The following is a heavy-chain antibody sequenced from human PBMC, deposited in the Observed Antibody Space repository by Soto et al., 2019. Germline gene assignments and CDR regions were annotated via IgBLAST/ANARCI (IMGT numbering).Heavy chain of an antibody. J-gene: IGHJ1*01. CDR3: AKVGAHHGAYGEYFQH. CDR2: ISYDGSNK. Sequence: QVQLVESGGGVVQPGRSLRLSCAASGFTFSSYGMHWVRQAPGKGLEWVAVISYDGSNKYYADSVKGRFTISRDNSKNNLYLQMNSLTAEDTAVYYCAKVGAHHGAYGEYFQHWGQDTQVTGSS. V-gene: IGHV3-30*18. D-gene: IGHD4-17*01. CDR1: GFTFSSYG.